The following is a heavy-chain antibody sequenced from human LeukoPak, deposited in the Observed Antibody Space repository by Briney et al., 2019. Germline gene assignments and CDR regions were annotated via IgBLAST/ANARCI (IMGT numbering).Heavy chain of an antibody. J-gene: IGHJ4*02. CDR2: ISDSNGNK. D-gene: IGHD3-22*01. Sequence: ASVKVSCKPAGYTFTNYGFTRVRQAPGQELEWMGWISDSNGNKTYARTVQHRITMTTDTSTSTAYMALRSLGSDDTAVYRCARGLYYDTNGYPALQYWGQGTLVTVSS. CDR3: ARGLYYDTNGYPALQY. CDR1: GYTFTNYG. V-gene: IGHV1-18*01.